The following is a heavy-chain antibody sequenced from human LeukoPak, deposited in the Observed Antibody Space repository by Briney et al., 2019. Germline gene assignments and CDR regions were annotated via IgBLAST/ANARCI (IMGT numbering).Heavy chain of an antibody. CDR2: IYYSGST. V-gene: IGHV4-59*08. J-gene: IGHJ5*02. CDR1: GGSISSYY. Sequence: SETLSLTCTVSGGSISSYYWSWIRQPPGKGLEWIGYIYYSGSTNYNPFLKSRVTISVHPSKHQQALKLSSVTAADTAVHYCARLLNDYYGSGSQRLDPWGQGTLVTVPS. CDR3: ARLLNDYYGSGSQRLDP. D-gene: IGHD3-10*01.